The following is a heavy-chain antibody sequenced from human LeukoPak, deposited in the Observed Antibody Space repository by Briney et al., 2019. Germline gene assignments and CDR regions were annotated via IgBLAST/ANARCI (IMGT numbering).Heavy chain of an antibody. V-gene: IGHV4-4*07. Sequence: SETLSLTCTVSGGSINNYYWSWIRQPAGKGLEWIGRIYTRGSTNYNPSLKSRVTMSVDTSKNQFSLKLSSVTAADTAVYYCARGRYCSADICSGGDAFDIWGQGTMVAVSS. J-gene: IGHJ3*02. CDR2: IYTRGST. CDR1: GGSINNYY. CDR3: ARGRYCSADICSGGDAFDI. D-gene: IGHD2-15*01.